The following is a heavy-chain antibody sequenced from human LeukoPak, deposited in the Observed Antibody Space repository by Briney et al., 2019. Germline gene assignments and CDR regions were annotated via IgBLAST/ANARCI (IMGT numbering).Heavy chain of an antibody. CDR1: GGSISSGGYY. V-gene: IGHV4-31*03. Sequence: SETLSLTCTVSGGSISSGGYYWSWLRQHPGKGLEWIGHIYYSVSTYYKPSLKSGVTISVDTSKNQFSLKLSSVTAADTAVYYCARDKGTVTSLTTFDYWGQGTLVTVSS. CDR3: ARDKGTVTSLTTFDY. D-gene: IGHD4-17*01. J-gene: IGHJ4*02. CDR2: IYYSVST.